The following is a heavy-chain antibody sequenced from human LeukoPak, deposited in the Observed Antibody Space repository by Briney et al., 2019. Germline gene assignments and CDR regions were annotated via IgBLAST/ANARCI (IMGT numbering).Heavy chain of an antibody. CDR3: ARLYGSGTTYYLDY. CDR1: GGSISSSSYY. CDR2: INTSGST. D-gene: IGHD3-10*01. Sequence: SETLSLTCTVSGGSISSSSYYWSWIRQPAGKGLEWIGRINTSGSTSYNPSLKSRVTISVDTSKNQFSLKLSSVTAADTAVYYCARLYGSGTTYYLDYWGQGTLVTVSS. J-gene: IGHJ4*02. V-gene: IGHV4-61*02.